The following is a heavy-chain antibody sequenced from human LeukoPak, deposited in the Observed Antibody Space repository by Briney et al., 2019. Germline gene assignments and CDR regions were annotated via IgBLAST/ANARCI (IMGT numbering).Heavy chain of an antibody. D-gene: IGHD1-26*01. CDR1: GYSFSNYA. Sequence: SVKVSCKASGYSFSNYAITWVRQAPGQGLEWMGGIIPIFGTANYAQKFQGRVTITADESTSTAYMELSSLRFEDTAVYYCAREGVGATKRGAFDYWGQGTLVTVSS. CDR2: IIPIFGTA. CDR3: AREGVGATKRGAFDY. V-gene: IGHV1-69*13. J-gene: IGHJ4*02.